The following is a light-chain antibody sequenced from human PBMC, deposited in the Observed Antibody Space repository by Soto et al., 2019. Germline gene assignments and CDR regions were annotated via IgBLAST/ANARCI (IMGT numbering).Light chain of an antibody. J-gene: IGKJ1*01. Sequence: EIVMTQSPATLSVSPGERVTLSCRTSQSVRNNLAWYRQKPGQAPRLLIYGASTRATGIPARFSGSGSGTEFTLTISSLQSEDFAVYYCLHYNNWPPWTFGQGTKVEIK. CDR2: GAS. CDR1: QSVRNN. CDR3: LHYNNWPPWT. V-gene: IGKV3-15*01.